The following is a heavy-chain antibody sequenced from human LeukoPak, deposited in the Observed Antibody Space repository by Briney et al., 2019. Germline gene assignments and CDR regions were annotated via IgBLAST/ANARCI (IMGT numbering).Heavy chain of an antibody. J-gene: IGHJ3*02. CDR3: ARPGVGSGRYGAFDI. Sequence: SETLSLTCTVSGGSNSSYYWSWIRQPPGKGLEWIGYIYYSGSTNYNPSLKSRVTISVDTSKNQFSLKLSSVTAADTAVYYCARPGVGSGRYGAFDIWGQGTMVTVSS. D-gene: IGHD5-18*01. CDR2: IYYSGST. CDR1: GGSNSSYY. V-gene: IGHV4-59*08.